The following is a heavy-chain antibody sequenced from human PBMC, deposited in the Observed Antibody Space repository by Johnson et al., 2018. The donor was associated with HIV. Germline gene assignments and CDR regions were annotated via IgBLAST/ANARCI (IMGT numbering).Heavy chain of an antibody. CDR2: ISSSGSTI. J-gene: IGHJ3*02. CDR1: GFTFSDYY. CDR3: ARDGGRYYDFWSGRGDAFDI. V-gene: IGHV3-11*04. Sequence: VQLVESGGGLVKPGGSLRLSCAASGFTFSDYYMSWIRQAPGKGLEWVSYISSSGSTIYYADSVKGRFTISRDNAKNSLYLQMNSLRAEDTAVYYCARDGGRYYDFWSGRGDAFDIWGQGTMVTVSS. D-gene: IGHD3-3*01.